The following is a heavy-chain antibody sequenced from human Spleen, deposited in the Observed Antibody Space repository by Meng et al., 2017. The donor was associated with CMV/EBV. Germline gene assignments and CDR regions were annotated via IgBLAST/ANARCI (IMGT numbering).Heavy chain of an antibody. CDR3: ASEGGTGETIAAHFDY. CDR1: GGSVSSYY. J-gene: IGHJ4*02. D-gene: IGHD3-10*01. V-gene: IGHV4-34*01. CDR2: INHSRST. Sequence: GSLRLSCAVYGGSVSSYYWTWIRQPPGKGLEWIREINHSRSTNDNPSLKSRVTISVDTSKNQFSLELGSVTAADTAVYYWASEGGTGETIAAHFDYWGQGTLVTVSS.